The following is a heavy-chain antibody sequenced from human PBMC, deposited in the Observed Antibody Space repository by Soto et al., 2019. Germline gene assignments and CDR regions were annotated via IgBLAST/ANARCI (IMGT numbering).Heavy chain of an antibody. Sequence: GGSLRLSCAASGFTFSSYAMSWVRRAPGKGLEWVSAISGSGGSTYYADSVKGRSTISRDNSKNTLYLQMNSLRAEDTAVYYCAKVLEYYDSSGYYGTFGYWGQGTLVTVSS. V-gene: IGHV3-23*01. J-gene: IGHJ4*02. CDR1: GFTFSSYA. D-gene: IGHD3-22*01. CDR2: ISGSGGST. CDR3: AKVLEYYDSSGYYGTFGY.